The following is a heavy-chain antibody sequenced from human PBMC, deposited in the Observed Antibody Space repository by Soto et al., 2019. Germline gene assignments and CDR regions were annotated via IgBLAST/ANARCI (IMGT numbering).Heavy chain of an antibody. Sequence: PSETLSLTCTVSGGSISSYYWSWIRQPPGKGLEWIGYIYYSGSTNYNPSLKSRVTISVDTPKNQFSLKLSSVTAADTAVYYCARHGIRYCTNGVCYTEAFDIWGQGTMVTVSS. CDR1: GGSISSYY. J-gene: IGHJ3*02. CDR3: ARHGIRYCTNGVCYTEAFDI. V-gene: IGHV4-59*08. D-gene: IGHD2-8*01. CDR2: IYYSGST.